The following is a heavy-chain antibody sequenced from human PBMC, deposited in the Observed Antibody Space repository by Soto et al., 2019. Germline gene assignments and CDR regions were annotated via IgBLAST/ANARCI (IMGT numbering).Heavy chain of an antibody. CDR1: GFTFSTYS. Sequence: EVQLVESRGGLVQPGVSLRLSCAASGFTFSTYSMNWVRQAPGKGLEWISYITKSSRTIYYADSVKGRFTISRDNAKNSLYLQMNSLRAEDTAVYYCTRDHGYGYGMDVWGQGTTVTVSS. J-gene: IGHJ6*02. CDR2: ITKSSRTI. V-gene: IGHV3-48*01. D-gene: IGHD5-12*01. CDR3: TRDHGYGYGMDV.